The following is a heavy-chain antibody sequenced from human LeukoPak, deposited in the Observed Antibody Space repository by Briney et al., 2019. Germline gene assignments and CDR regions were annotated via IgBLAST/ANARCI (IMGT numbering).Heavy chain of an antibody. V-gene: IGHV1-2*02. CDR3: ARRVDSYWFFDY. CDR1: GYTFTGYY. Sequence: ASVKVSCKASGYTFTGYYMHWVRQDPGQGLEWMGWINPDSGGTYFAQKFQGRVTMTRDTSISTVYMELSSLRSDDTAMYYCARRVDSYWFFDYWGQGTLVTVSS. CDR2: INPDSGGT. J-gene: IGHJ4*02. D-gene: IGHD1-26*01.